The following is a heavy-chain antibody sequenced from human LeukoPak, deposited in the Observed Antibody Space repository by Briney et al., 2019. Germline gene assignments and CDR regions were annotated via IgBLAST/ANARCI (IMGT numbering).Heavy chain of an antibody. V-gene: IGHV3-23*01. Sequence: GGSLRLSCAASGFTFSSYAMSWVRQAPGKGLEWVSAISGSGGSTYYADSVKGRFTISRDNSKNTLYLQMNSLRAEDTAVYYCAKDWYLPGTTLLFDYWGQGTLVTVSS. CDR2: ISGSGGST. D-gene: IGHD1-1*01. CDR3: AKDWYLPGTTLLFDY. CDR1: GFTFSSYA. J-gene: IGHJ4*02.